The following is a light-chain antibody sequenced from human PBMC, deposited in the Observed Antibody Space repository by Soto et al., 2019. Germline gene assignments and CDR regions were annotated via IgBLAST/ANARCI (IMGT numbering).Light chain of an antibody. CDR2: DVY. CDR1: RGDIGGYNY. J-gene: IGLJ1*01. Sequence: QSALTQPASVSASPGQSITISCTGTRGDIGGYNYVSWYQQHPGKAPKLMIYDVYHRPSGVSNRFSASKSGNTASLTISGLQVEDEADYYCSSYTSSTTLVFGTGTKVTVL. CDR3: SSYTSSTTLV. V-gene: IGLV2-14*03.